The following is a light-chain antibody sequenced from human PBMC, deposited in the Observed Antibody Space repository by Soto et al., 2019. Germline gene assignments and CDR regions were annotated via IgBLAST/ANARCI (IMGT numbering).Light chain of an antibody. Sequence: EIVLTQSPGTLSLSPGERATLSCRASQSVSSSYLAWYQQKPGQAPRLLIYGASSRATGIPDRFSGSGSGTDFTLNISRLEPDDFAVYYCQHYGSSPTFGGGTKVEIK. J-gene: IGKJ4*01. V-gene: IGKV3-20*01. CDR1: QSVSSSY. CDR3: QHYGSSPT. CDR2: GAS.